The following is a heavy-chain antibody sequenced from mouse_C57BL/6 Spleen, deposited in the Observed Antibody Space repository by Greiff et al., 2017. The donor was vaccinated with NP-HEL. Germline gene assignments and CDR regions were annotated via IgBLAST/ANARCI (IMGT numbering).Heavy chain of an antibody. CDR2: INPNNGGT. CDR1: GYTFTDYY. CDR3: ARVGYDDAMDY. J-gene: IGHJ4*01. V-gene: IGHV1-26*01. Sequence: EVQLQQSGPELVKPGASVKISCKASGYTFTDYYMNWVKQNHGKSLEWIGDINPNNGGTSYNQKFKGKATLTVDKSSITAYMELRSLTSEDSAVFYCARVGYDDAMDYWGQGTSVTVSS. D-gene: IGHD2-2*01.